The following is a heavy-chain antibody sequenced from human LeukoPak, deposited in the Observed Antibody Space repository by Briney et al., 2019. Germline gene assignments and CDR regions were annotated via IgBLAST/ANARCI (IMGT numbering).Heavy chain of an antibody. CDR2: IDSGGST. Sequence: GGSLRLSCAASGFTVSSNYMSWVRQAPGKGLEWVSAIDSGGSTYYADSVKGRFTISRDHSKNTLYLQMNSLRAEDTAVYHCAREQDYYGSGSYYVYGMDVWGQGTTVTVSS. J-gene: IGHJ6*02. D-gene: IGHD3-10*01. CDR1: GFTVSSNY. V-gene: IGHV3-66*01. CDR3: AREQDYYGSGSYYVYGMDV.